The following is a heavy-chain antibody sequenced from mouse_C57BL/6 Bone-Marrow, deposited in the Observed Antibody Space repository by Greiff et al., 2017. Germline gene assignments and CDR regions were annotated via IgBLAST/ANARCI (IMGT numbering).Heavy chain of an antibody. Sequence: VQLQQSGPELVKPGASVKISCKASGYAFSSSWMNWVKQRPGKGLEWIGRIYPGDGDTNYNGKFKGKATLSADKSSSPAYMQLSSLTSADSAVYVWARSPSICYDNSPYYFGDRGQGATLTVSS. CDR2: IYPGDGDT. J-gene: IGHJ2*01. CDR1: GYAFSSSW. V-gene: IGHV1-82*01. CDR3: ARSPSICYDNSPYYFGD. D-gene: IGHD1-1*01.